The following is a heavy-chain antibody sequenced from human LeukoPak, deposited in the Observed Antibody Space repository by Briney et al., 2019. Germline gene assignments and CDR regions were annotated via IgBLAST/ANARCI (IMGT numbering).Heavy chain of an antibody. J-gene: IGHJ4*02. D-gene: IGHD3-10*01. CDR2: IYYSGST. CDR3: ARIREGYYSDY. Sequence: SETLSLTCTVSGGSISDSRYYWGWIRQPPGKGLEWIGSIYYSGSTYYNPSLKSRVTMSVDTSKSQFSLKLNSVAAADTAVYYCARIREGYYSDYWGQGTLVTVSS. CDR1: GGSISDSRYY. V-gene: IGHV4-39*01.